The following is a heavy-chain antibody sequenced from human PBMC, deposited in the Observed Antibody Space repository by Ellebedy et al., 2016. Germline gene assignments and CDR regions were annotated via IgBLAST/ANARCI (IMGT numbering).Heavy chain of an antibody. CDR1: GGSFSGYY. D-gene: IGHD3-10*01. V-gene: IGHV4-59*01. J-gene: IGHJ4*02. CDR3: ARAGLFYYGSETYYILEF. CDR2: IYYSGST. Sequence: SETLSLXCAVYGGSFSGYYWTWIRQPPGKGLEWIGYIYYSGSTNYNPSLKSRVTISLDTPKNQFSLKLSSVTAADTAVYYCARAGLFYYGSETYYILEFWGQGALVTVSS.